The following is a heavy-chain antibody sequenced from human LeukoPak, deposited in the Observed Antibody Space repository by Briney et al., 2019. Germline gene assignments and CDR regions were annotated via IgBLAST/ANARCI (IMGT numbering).Heavy chain of an antibody. CDR3: ARRDYGDYIADY. V-gene: IGHV4-39*01. Sequence: SDTLSLTCTVSGGSISSSGYYWGWIRQPPGKGLEWIGSIYYSGSTYYNPSLKSRVTISVDTSKNQFSLKLSSVTAADTAVYYCARRDYGDYIADYWGQGTLVTVSS. D-gene: IGHD4-17*01. J-gene: IGHJ4*02. CDR1: GGSISSSGYY. CDR2: IYYSGST.